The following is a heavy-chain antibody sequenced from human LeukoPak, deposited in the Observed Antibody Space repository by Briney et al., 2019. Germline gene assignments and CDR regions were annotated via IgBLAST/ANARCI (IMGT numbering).Heavy chain of an antibody. D-gene: IGHD3-9*01. J-gene: IGHJ6*02. V-gene: IGHV3-21*01. CDR2: ISSSSSYI. CDR1: GFTFSSYS. Sequence: GGSLRLSCAASGFTFSSYSMNWVRQAPGKGLEWVSSISSSSSYIYHADSVKGRFTISRDNAKNSLYLQMNSLRAEDTAVYYCARDRNPPYFDWLLFYGMDVWGQGTTVTVSS. CDR3: ARDRNPPYFDWLLFYGMDV.